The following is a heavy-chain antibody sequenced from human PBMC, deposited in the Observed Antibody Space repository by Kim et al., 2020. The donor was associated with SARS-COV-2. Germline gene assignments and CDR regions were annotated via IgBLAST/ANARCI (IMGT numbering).Heavy chain of an antibody. J-gene: IGHJ4*02. D-gene: IGHD5-12*01. CDR2: ISWNSGSI. CDR1: GFTFDDYA. V-gene: IGHV3-9*01. Sequence: GGSLRLSCAASGFTFDDYAMHWVRQAPGKGLEWVSGISWNSGSIGYADSVKGRFTISRDNAKNSLYLQMNSLRAEDTALYYCAKDKGYSGYGFVSNWGQRTLVTVSS. CDR3: AKDKGYSGYGFVSN.